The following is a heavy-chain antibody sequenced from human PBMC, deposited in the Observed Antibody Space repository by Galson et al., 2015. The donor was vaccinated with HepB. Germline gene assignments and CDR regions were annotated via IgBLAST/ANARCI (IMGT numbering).Heavy chain of an antibody. Sequence: PVKVYCKAPGYTLTNYGINWVRQAPGQGLEWMGWISAYNGNTNYAQKVQGRVTMTTDTSTNTAYMELRSLRSDDTAVYYCARDAKYNWNGSSFYYGMDVWGQGTTVTVSS. J-gene: IGHJ6*02. CDR1: GYTLTNYG. V-gene: IGHV1-18*04. CDR2: ISAYNGNT. CDR3: ARDAKYNWNGSSFYYGMDV. D-gene: IGHD1-1*01.